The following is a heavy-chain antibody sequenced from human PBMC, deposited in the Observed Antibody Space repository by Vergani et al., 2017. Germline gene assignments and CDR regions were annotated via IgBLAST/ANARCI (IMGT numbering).Heavy chain of an antibody. J-gene: IGHJ6*02. Sequence: VQLVESGGGVVQPGRSLRLSCAASGFTFSSYAMSWVRQAPGKGLEWVSAISGSGGSTYYADSVKGRFTISRDNSKNTLYLQMNSLRAEDTAVYYCAKEYDIVVVPAAIPFDYYYYGMDVWGQGTTVTVSS. CDR2: ISGSGGST. CDR3: AKEYDIVVVPAAIPFDYYYYGMDV. CDR1: GFTFSSYA. D-gene: IGHD2-2*01. V-gene: IGHV3-23*04.